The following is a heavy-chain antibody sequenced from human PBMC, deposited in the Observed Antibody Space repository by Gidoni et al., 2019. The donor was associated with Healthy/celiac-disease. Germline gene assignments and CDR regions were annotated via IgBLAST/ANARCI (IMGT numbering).Heavy chain of an antibody. CDR2: ISGSGGST. D-gene: IGHD2-15*01. J-gene: IGHJ6*02. CDR1: GFTFSSYA. V-gene: IGHV3-23*01. CDR3: ASPVVVAARLSSYYYYYGMDV. Sequence: EVQLLESGGGLVQPGGSLRLSCAASGFTFSSYAMSWVRQAPGKGLEWVSAISGSGGSTYYADSVKGRFTISRDNSKNTLYLQMNSLRAEDTAVYYCASPVVVAARLSSYYYYYGMDVWGQGTTVTVSS.